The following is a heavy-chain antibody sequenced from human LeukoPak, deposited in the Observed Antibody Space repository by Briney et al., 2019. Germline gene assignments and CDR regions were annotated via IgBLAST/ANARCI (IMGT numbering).Heavy chain of an antibody. CDR2: IYYSGST. J-gene: IGHJ4*02. V-gene: IGHV4-59*01. CDR3: AGGTYYYFDY. Sequence: PSETLSLTCTVSGGSISGFYWSWIRQSPGKGLEWIAYIYYSGSTYSNPSLKSRVTISLDTSKKHFSLKLRSVTAADTAVYYCAGGTYYYFDYWGQGTLVTVSS. D-gene: IGHD1-26*01. CDR1: GGSISGFY.